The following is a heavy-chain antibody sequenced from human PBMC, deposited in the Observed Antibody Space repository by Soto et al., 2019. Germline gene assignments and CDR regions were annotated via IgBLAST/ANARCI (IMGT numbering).Heavy chain of an antibody. CDR1: GFTFSSYG. V-gene: IGHV3-33*01. D-gene: IGHD5-12*01. J-gene: IGHJ6*02. CDR2: IWYDGSNK. CDR3: ARDADIVATTPKIYYYYGMDV. Sequence: GGSLRLSCAASGFTFSSYGMHWVRQAPGKGLEWVAVIWYDGSNKYYADSVKGRFTISRDNSKNTLYLQMNSLRAEDTAVYYCARDADIVATTPKIYYYYGMDVWGQGTTVTVSS.